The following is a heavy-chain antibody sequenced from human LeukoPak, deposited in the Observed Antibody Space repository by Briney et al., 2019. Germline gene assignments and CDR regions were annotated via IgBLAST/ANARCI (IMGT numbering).Heavy chain of an antibody. CDR2: ISTSGSII. CDR3: ARDKRAGGYYYYGMDV. J-gene: IGHJ6*02. V-gene: IGHV3-48*03. D-gene: IGHD3-10*01. CDR1: GFTFRSDE. Sequence: GGSLRLSCAASGFTFRSDEMNWVRQAPGKGLEWLSYISTSGSIIYYADSVKGRFTISRDNAKNSLYLQMNSLRAEDTAVYYCARDKRAGGYYYYGMDVWGQGTTVTVSS.